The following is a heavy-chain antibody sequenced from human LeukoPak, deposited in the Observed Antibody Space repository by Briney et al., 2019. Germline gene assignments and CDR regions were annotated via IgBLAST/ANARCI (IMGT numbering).Heavy chain of an antibody. Sequence: PGGSLRLSCAGSGFIFNSYAMTWVRQAPGKGLEWLSAISGSGDSTYYADSVKGRFTISRDNSKNTLFLQMNSPRAEDTAVYYCAKDRSGWSPAEFDPWGQGTLVTVSS. D-gene: IGHD6-19*01. J-gene: IGHJ5*02. CDR2: ISGSGDST. CDR3: AKDRSGWSPAEFDP. CDR1: GFIFNSYA. V-gene: IGHV3-23*01.